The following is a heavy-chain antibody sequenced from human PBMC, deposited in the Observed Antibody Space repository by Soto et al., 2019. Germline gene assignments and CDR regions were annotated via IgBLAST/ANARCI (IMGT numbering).Heavy chain of an antibody. CDR3: ARVTGSFRSTTRKTSYYFDY. Sequence: SQTLSLTCAISGDSVSSNSAAWNWIRQSPSRGLEWLGRTYYRSKWYNDYAVSVKSRITINPDTSKNQFSLQLNSVTPEDTAVYYCARVTGSFRSTTRKTSYYFDYWGQGTLVTVSS. J-gene: IGHJ4*02. V-gene: IGHV6-1*01. CDR1: GDSVSSNSAA. D-gene: IGHD1-1*01. CDR2: TYYRSKWYN.